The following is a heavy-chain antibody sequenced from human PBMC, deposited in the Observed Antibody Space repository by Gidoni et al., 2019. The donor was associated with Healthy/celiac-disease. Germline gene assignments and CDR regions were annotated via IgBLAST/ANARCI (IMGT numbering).Heavy chain of an antibody. J-gene: IGHJ4*02. V-gene: IGHV3-48*03. CDR3: ARDLAPYSSGWWGPFDY. D-gene: IGHD6-19*01. CDR2: ISSSGSTI. CDR1: GFTFSTYE. Sequence: EVQLVESGGGLVQPGGSLRLSCAASGFTFSTYEMNWVRQAPGKGLEWVSYISSSGSTIYYADSVKGRFTISRDNAKNSLYLQMNSLRAEDTAVYYCARDLAPYSSGWWGPFDYWGQGTLVTVSS.